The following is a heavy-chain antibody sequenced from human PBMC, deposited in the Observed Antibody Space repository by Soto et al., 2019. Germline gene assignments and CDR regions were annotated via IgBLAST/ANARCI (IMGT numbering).Heavy chain of an antibody. J-gene: IGHJ4*02. Sequence: QITLKESGPTLVKPTQTLTLTCTFSGFSLSTRGVGVGWIRQPPGKALEWLALIYWDDDKRYSPSLKSRLTITKDTSKNQVVLTMTNMDPVDTATYYCALDSSGWLGFDYWGQGSLVTVSP. CDR1: GFSLSTRGVG. CDR3: ALDSSGWLGFDY. D-gene: IGHD6-19*01. CDR2: IYWDDDK. V-gene: IGHV2-5*02.